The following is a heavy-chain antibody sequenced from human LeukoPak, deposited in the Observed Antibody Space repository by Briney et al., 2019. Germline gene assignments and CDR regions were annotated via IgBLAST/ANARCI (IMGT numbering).Heavy chain of an antibody. J-gene: IGHJ3*02. D-gene: IGHD1-26*01. Sequence: GGSLRLSCAASGFSFSIYWMSWVRQAPGKGLEWVANTNQDGSEKYYVDSVKGRFTISGDNAKNSLYLQMKSLRAEDTAVYYCARDVRGSYADAFDIWGQGTMVTVSS. CDR2: TNQDGSEK. CDR3: ARDVRGSYADAFDI. V-gene: IGHV3-7*01. CDR1: GFSFSIYW.